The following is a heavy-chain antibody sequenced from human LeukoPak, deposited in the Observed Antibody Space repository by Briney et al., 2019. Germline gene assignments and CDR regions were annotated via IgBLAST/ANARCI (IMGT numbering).Heavy chain of an antibody. CDR2: INAVNGIT. J-gene: IGHJ4*02. V-gene: IGHV1-3*01. Sequence: ASVKVSCKASGYTFTSYGIHWVRQAPGQRLEWMGWINAVNGITKYSQNFQGRVTITRDTSASTAYMELSSLRSEDTAVYYCAREPEYNWNGYADYWGQGTLVTVSS. D-gene: IGHD1-20*01. CDR3: AREPEYNWNGYADY. CDR1: GYTFTSYG.